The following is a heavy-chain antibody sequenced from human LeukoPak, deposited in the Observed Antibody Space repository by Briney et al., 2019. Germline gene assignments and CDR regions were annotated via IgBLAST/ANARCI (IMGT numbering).Heavy chain of an antibody. Sequence: SETLSLTCAVYGGSFSGYYWSWIRQPPGKGLEWIGEINHSGSTNYNPSLKSRVTISVDTSKNQFSLKLSSVTAADTAVYYCARSSSSWYEFDYWGQGTLVTVSS. D-gene: IGHD6-13*01. V-gene: IGHV4-34*01. J-gene: IGHJ4*02. CDR1: GGSFSGYY. CDR3: ARSSSSWYEFDY. CDR2: INHSGST.